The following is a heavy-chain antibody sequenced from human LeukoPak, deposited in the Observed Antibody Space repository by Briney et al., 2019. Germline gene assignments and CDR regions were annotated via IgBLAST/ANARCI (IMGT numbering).Heavy chain of an antibody. J-gene: IGHJ6*02. CDR1: GGTFISYA. D-gene: IGHD2-15*01. V-gene: IGHV1-69*13. CDR2: IIPIFGTA. Sequence: SVKVSSKASGGTFISYAISWVRQAPGQGLEWMGGIIPIFGTANYAQKFQGRVTITADESTSTAYMELSSLRSEDTAVYYCATGCSGGSCYSFISRLTYYYYYGMDVWGQGTTVTVSS. CDR3: ATGCSGGSCYSFISRLTYYYYYGMDV.